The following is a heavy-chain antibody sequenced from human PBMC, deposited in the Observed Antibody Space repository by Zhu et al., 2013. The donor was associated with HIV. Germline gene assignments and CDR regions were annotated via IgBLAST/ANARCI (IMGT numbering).Heavy chain of an antibody. CDR2: VDPEDGET. V-gene: IGHV1-69-2*01. D-gene: IGHD3-9*01. Sequence: EVQLVQSGAEVKKPGATVKISCKVSGYTFIDHYMHWVQQAPGKGLEWMGLVDPEDGETLYAEKFQGRVTITADTSTDTAYMELSGLTSEDTAMYYCATQIRYFDAMDVWGQGTSVTVSS. CDR1: GYTFIDHY. CDR3: ATQIRYFDAMDV. J-gene: IGHJ6*02.